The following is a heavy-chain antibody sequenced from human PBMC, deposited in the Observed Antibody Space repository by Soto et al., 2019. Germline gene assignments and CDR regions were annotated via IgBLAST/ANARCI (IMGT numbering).Heavy chain of an antibody. CDR3: ARVEQQLVPRSYGMDV. V-gene: IGHV4-34*01. J-gene: IGHJ6*02. Sequence: SETLSLTCAVYGGSFSGYYWSWIRQPPGKGLEWIGEINHSGSTNYNPSLKSRVTISVDTSKNQFSLKLSSVTAADTAVYYCARVEQQLVPRSYGMDVWGRGTTVTVSS. CDR2: INHSGST. CDR1: GGSFSGYY. D-gene: IGHD6-13*01.